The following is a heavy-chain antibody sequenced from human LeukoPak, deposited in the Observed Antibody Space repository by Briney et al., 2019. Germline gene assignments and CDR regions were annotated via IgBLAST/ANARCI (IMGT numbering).Heavy chain of an antibody. CDR2: IIPIFGTA. CDR3: ARLSAPSWGYYYYMDV. V-gene: IGHV1-69*06. Sequence: GASVKVSCKASGGTFSSYAISWVRQAPGQGLEWMEGIIPIFGTANYAQKFQGRVTITADKSTSTAYMELSSLRSEDTAVYYCARLSAPSWGYYYYMDVWGKGTTVTISS. CDR1: GGTFSSYA. D-gene: IGHD3-16*01. J-gene: IGHJ6*03.